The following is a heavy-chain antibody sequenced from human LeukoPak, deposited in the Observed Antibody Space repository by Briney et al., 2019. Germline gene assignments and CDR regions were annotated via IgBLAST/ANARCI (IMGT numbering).Heavy chain of an antibody. CDR2: ISYDGSNK. CDR3: AKDHVVGLRLGELSLEPNDY. V-gene: IGHV3-30*18. J-gene: IGHJ4*02. CDR1: GFTFSSYG. D-gene: IGHD3-16*02. Sequence: GGSLRLSCAASGFTFSSYGMHWVRQAPGKGLEWVAVISYDGSNKYYADSVKGRFTISRDNSKNTLYLQMNSLRAEDTAVYYCAKDHVVGLRLGELSLEPNDYWGQGTLVTVSS.